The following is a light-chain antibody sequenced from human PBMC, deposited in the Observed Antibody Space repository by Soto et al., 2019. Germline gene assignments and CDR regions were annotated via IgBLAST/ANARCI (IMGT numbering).Light chain of an antibody. CDR3: QHRSNWPPGGST. CDR2: DAS. J-gene: IGKJ5*01. Sequence: EIVLTQSPATLSLSPGERATLSCRASQSVSSYLAWYQQKPGQAPRLLIYDASNRATGIPARFSGSGSGTDFTLTISSLEPEDFAVYYCQHRSNWPPGGSTFGQGTRLEIK. V-gene: IGKV3-11*01. CDR1: QSVSSY.